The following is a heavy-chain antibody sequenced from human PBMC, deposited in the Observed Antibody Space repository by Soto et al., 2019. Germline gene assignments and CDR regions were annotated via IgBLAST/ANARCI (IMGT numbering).Heavy chain of an antibody. CDR3: ATLCYYGSGFEY. J-gene: IGHJ4*02. V-gene: IGHV3-7*01. CDR2: IKQDGSEK. CDR1: RFTFSNYW. Sequence: PGGSLRLSCAGSRFTFSNYWMSWVRQAPGKGLEWVANIKQDGSEKYYVDSVKGRFTISRDNVKNSLYLQMSSLRADDTAVYYCATLCYYGSGFEYWGQGTLVTVSS. D-gene: IGHD3-10*01.